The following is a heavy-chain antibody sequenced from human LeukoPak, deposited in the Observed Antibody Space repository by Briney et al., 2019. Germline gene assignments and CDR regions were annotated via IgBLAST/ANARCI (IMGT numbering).Heavy chain of an antibody. CDR1: GGSISSGGYS. D-gene: IGHD4-17*01. CDR3: ARGRRVYGRSARFDY. J-gene: IGHJ4*02. Sequence: SQTLSLTCAVSGGSISSGGYSWSWIRQPPGKGLEWIWYIYYSGSTYYNPSLKSRVTISVDTSKNQFSLKLSSVTAADTAVYYCARGRRVYGRSARFDYWGQGTLVTVSS. CDR2: IYYSGST. V-gene: IGHV4-30-4*07.